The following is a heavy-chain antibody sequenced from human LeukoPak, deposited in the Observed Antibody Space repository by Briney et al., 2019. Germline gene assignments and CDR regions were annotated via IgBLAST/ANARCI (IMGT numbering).Heavy chain of an antibody. CDR2: IKQYGSEK. V-gene: IGHV3-7*01. CDR3: ARAKAETSGSIDY. Sequence: GGSLRLSCVASGFTFSNYWMIWVRQAPGKGLEWVANIKQYGSEKYYVDSVKGRFTISRDNTKNSLYVQMNSLRAEDTAVYYSARAKAETSGSIDYWGQGALVTVSS. CDR1: GFTFSNYW. J-gene: IGHJ4*02. D-gene: IGHD3-22*01.